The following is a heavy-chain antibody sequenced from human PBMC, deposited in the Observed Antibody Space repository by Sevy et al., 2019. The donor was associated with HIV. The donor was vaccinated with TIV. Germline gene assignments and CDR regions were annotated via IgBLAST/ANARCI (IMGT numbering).Heavy chain of an antibody. CDR3: ASTHSSSRAFDP. J-gene: IGHJ5*02. V-gene: IGHV3-48*02. CDR2: ISSSSSTI. CDR1: GFTFSSYS. D-gene: IGHD6-13*01. Sequence: GGYLRLSCAASGFTFSSYSMNWVRQAPGKGLEWVSYISSSSSTIYYADSVKGRFTISRDNAKNSLYLQMNSLRDEDTAVYYCASTHSSSRAFDPWGQGTLVTVSS.